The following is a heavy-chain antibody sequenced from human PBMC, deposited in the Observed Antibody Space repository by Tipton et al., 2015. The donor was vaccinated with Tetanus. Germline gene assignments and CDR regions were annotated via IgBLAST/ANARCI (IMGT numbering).Heavy chain of an antibody. V-gene: IGHV4-34*01. D-gene: IGHD6-6*01. Sequence: TLSLTCGVFGDYLSDYYWTWVRQPPGKGLEWIGEIHRGGSTNYNPSLKSRVSMSVDTAKNRFSLTLTSVTAADTAVYYCARALKQLVRVGDYWGQGTLVTVSS. J-gene: IGHJ4*02. CDR1: GDYLSDYY. CDR3: ARALKQLVRVGDY. CDR2: IHRGGST.